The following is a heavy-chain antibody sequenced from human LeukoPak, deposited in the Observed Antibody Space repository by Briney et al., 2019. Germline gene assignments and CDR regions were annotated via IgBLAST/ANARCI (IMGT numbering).Heavy chain of an antibody. J-gene: IGHJ2*01. CDR2: ISSSSGTI. CDR1: GFIFSRYA. Sequence: PGGSLRLSCAASGFIFSRYAMNWVRQAPGKGLEWISYISSSSGTIYYADSVKGRFTISRDNAENSLYLQMNSLRDEDTAVYYCAKCPLGDYGSASYYSPYWYFDLWGRGTLVTVSS. V-gene: IGHV3-48*02. CDR3: AKCPLGDYGSASYYSPYWYFDL. D-gene: IGHD3-10*01.